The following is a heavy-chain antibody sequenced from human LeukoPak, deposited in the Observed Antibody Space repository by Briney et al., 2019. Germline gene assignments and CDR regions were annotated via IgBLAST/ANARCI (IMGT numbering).Heavy chain of an antibody. V-gene: IGHV1-18*01. J-gene: IGHJ4*02. CDR2: ISAYNGDT. Sequence: ASVKVSCKASGYTFTSYGISWVRQAPGQGLEWMGWISAYNGDTNYAQNLQGRLTMTTDTSTSTAYMELRRLRSDDTAVYYCAKDGTLGATASDYRGQGTLVTVSS. D-gene: IGHD1-26*01. CDR3: AKDGTLGATASDY. CDR1: GYTFTSYG.